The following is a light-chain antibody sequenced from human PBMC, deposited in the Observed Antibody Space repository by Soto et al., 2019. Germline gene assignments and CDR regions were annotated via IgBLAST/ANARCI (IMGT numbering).Light chain of an antibody. Sequence: SQLTHSPSSLSASVGDRVTITCRASQDISTYLAWYQQKPGKAPMLLISAASTLQSGVPSRFSRSGCGTDFLLSGDSVQPEDFVVYYRKQSYPIPTTFGHCKRLEI. J-gene: IGKJ5*01. V-gene: IGKV1-9*01. CDR3: KQSYPIPTT. CDR2: AAS. CDR1: QDISTY.